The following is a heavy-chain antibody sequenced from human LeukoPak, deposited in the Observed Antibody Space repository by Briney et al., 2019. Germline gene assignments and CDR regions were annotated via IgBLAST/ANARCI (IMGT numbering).Heavy chain of an antibody. D-gene: IGHD4-17*01. V-gene: IGHV1-18*01. CDR2: ISGYDGNT. CDR1: GYTYTTYG. Sequence: ASVKVSCKASGYTYTTYGVSWVRQAPGQGLEWMGWISGYDGNTNYAQKLRGRVTMTTDTSTSTAYMDLRSLRSDDTALYYCARTVTTSSYYFDYWGQGTLVTVSS. J-gene: IGHJ4*02. CDR3: ARTVTTSSYYFDY.